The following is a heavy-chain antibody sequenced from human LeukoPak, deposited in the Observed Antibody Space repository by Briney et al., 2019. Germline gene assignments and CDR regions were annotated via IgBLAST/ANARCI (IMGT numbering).Heavy chain of an antibody. CDR1: GFTFSSYA. J-gene: IGHJ6*03. CDR3: AKNPRITIFGVEYYYYMDV. D-gene: IGHD3-3*01. Sequence: GGFLRLSCAASGFTFSSYAMSWVRQAPGKGLEWVSAISGSGGSTYYADSVKGRFTISRDNSKNTLYLQMNSLRAEDTAVYYCAKNPRITIFGVEYYYYMDVWGKGTTVTVSS. CDR2: ISGSGGST. V-gene: IGHV3-23*01.